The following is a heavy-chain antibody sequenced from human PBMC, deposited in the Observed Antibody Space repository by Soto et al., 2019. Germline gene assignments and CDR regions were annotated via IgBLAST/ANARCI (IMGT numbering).Heavy chain of an antibody. CDR3: SKETGLAWAGVFDAFDM. J-gene: IGHJ3*02. Sequence: QVQLVESGGGVVQPGRSLRLSCAASGYTFSNYGMHWVRQAPGKGLEWVAGISYDGSKEHYADSVKGRFTISRDNSKNTLSLQINSLRVEDTAVYYCSKETGLAWAGVFDAFDMWGQGTMVTVS. V-gene: IGHV3-30*18. CDR2: ISYDGSKE. D-gene: IGHD3-10*01. CDR1: GYTFSNYG.